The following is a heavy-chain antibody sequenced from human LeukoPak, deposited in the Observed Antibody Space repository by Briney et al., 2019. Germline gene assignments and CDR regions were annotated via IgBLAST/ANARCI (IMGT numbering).Heavy chain of an antibody. V-gene: IGHV1-2*02. Sequence: ASVKVSCKASGYTFTSYGISWVRQAPGQGLEWMGWINPNSGGTNYAQKFQGRVTMTRDTSISTAYMELSRLRSDDTAVYYCAREDHYYGSGSYTYWGQGTLVTVSS. CDR3: AREDHYYGSGSYTY. CDR2: INPNSGGT. D-gene: IGHD3-10*01. J-gene: IGHJ4*02. CDR1: GYTFTSYG.